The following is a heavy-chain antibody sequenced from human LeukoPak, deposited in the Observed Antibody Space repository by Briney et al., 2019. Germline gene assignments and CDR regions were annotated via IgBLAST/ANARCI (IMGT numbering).Heavy chain of an antibody. D-gene: IGHD2-15*01. CDR2: INPNGGGT. V-gene: IGHV1-2*02. CDR3: ARSVYTYGSFDF. Sequence: ASVKVSCKASGYTFTAYYMHWVRQAPGQGLEWMGWINPNGGGTYYAQKFQARVTMTRDTSTSTAYMELSSLRSDDAAVYYCARSVYTYGSFDFWGLGTLVTVSS. CDR1: GYTFTAYY. J-gene: IGHJ4*02.